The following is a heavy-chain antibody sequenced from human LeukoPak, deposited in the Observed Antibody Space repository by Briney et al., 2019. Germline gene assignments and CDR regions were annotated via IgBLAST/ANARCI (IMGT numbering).Heavy chain of an antibody. CDR2: INHSGST. D-gene: IGHD3-22*01. V-gene: IGHV4-34*01. CDR3: AYSSGYQQH. J-gene: IGHJ1*01. CDR1: GGSFSGYY. Sequence: ETLSLTCVLYGGSFSGYYWSWVRHPPGNGLEWIGEINHSGSTNYNTSLKRRVTISVDTSKNQFSLRLNSVTAADTAVYYCAYSSGYQQHWGQGTLVTVSS.